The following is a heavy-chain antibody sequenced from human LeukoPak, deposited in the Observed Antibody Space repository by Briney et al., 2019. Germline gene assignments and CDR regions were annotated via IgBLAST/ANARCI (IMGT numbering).Heavy chain of an antibody. CDR3: ATGDSIAVAVEYFHH. J-gene: IGHJ1*01. D-gene: IGHD6-19*01. CDR2: IIPILGKA. Sequence: GASVKVSCKASGGIFTSYAFSWVRQAPGQGLEWMGGIIPILGKASYAQKFQGRVTITADESTSTAYMELSSLRSEEKAVYYCATGDSIAVAVEYFHHWGQGTLVTVSS. V-gene: IGHV1-69*10. CDR1: GGIFTSYA.